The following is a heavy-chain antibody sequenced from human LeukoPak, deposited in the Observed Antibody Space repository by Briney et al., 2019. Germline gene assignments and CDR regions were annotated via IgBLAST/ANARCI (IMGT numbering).Heavy chain of an antibody. J-gene: IGHJ4*02. CDR1: GFTFSSYG. CDR3: AKRVAHSSGAYWDY. D-gene: IGHD6-19*01. Sequence: GGSLRLSCEASGFTFSSYGMSLVRQAPGKGLEWVSAISGGGGGTYYADSVKGRFTISRDNSKNTLYLQMNSLRAEDAAVYFCAKRVAHSSGAYWDYWGQGILVTVSS. CDR2: ISGGGGGT. V-gene: IGHV3-23*01.